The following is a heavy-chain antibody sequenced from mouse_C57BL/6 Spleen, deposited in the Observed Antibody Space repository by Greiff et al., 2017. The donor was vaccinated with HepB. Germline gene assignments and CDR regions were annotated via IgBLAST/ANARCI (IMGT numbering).Heavy chain of an antibody. D-gene: IGHD2-2*01. CDR3: ARMVTTRGYYFDY. CDR2: IDPSDSYT. V-gene: IGHV1-69*01. J-gene: IGHJ2*01. Sequence: QVQLKQPGAELVMPGASVKLSCKASGYTFTSYWMHWVKQRPGQGLEWIGEIDPSDSYTNYNQKFKGKSTLTVDKSSSTAYMQLSSLTSEDSAVYYCARMVTTRGYYFDYWGQGTTLTVSS. CDR1: GYTFTSYW.